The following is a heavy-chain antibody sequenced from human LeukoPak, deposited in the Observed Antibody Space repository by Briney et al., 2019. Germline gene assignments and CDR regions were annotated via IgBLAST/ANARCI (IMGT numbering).Heavy chain of an antibody. Sequence: GGSLRLSCAAYGFTFSSYEMNWVRQAPGKGLEWVSYISSSGSTIYYADSVKGRFTISRDNAKNSLYLQMNSLRAEDTAVYYCARDLHYYDSSGRDYWGQGTLVTVSS. CDR1: GFTFSSYE. CDR3: ARDLHYYDSSGRDY. D-gene: IGHD3-22*01. CDR2: ISSSGSTI. J-gene: IGHJ4*02. V-gene: IGHV3-48*03.